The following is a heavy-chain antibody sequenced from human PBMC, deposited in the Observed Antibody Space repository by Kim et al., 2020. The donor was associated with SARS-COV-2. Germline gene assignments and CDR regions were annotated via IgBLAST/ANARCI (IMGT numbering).Heavy chain of an antibody. V-gene: IGHV3-23*01. CDR2: ISGSGGST. J-gene: IGHJ4*02. Sequence: GGSLRLSCAASGFTFSSYAMSWVRQAPGKGLEWVSAISGSGGSTYYADSVKGRFTISRDNSKNTLYLQMNSLRAEDTAVYYCAKIGVGATSPAVDYWGQGTLVTVSS. CDR3: AKIGVGATSPAVDY. D-gene: IGHD1-26*01. CDR1: GFTFSSYA.